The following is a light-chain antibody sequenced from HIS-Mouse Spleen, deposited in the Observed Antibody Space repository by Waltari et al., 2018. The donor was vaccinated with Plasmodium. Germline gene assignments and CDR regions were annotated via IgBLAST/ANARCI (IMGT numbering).Light chain of an antibody. J-gene: IGLJ2*01. CDR2: EVS. CDR1: SSDVGGYNF. V-gene: IGLV2-14*01. CDR3: SSYTSSSTRV. Sequence: QSALTQPASVSVSPGQSTTISCPGTSSDVGGYNFVSWYHQPPGKAPKLMIYEVSNRPSGVSNRFSGSKSGNTASLTISGLQAEDEADYYCSSYTSSSTRVFGGGTKLTAL.